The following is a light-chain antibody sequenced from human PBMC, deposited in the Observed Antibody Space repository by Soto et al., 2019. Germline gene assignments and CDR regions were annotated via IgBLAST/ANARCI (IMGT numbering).Light chain of an antibody. Sequence: DIQMTQSPSTLSASVGDRVTITCRAGQSISSWLAWYQQEPGKAPKLLIYDASSLESGVPSRFSGSGSGTEFTLTITSLQPDDFATYYCQQYNSYPWTFGQGTKVDIK. CDR3: QQYNSYPWT. J-gene: IGKJ1*01. CDR1: QSISSW. V-gene: IGKV1-5*01. CDR2: DAS.